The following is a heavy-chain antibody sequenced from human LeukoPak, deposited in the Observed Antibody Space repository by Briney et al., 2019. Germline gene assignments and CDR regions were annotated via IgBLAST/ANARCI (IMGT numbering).Heavy chain of an antibody. CDR3: ARRAGGYYSSGYYYLDD. V-gene: IGHV5-51*01. Sequence: GESLKISCNGSGCSFTSYWIGWVRQMPGKGLEWMGIIYPGDSNTRYSPSFQDQVTILAGKYISTAYLQWSSMKAADNAMDYYARRAGGYYSSGYYYLDDWGQGTLVTV. CDR1: GCSFTSYW. D-gene: IGHD3-22*01. J-gene: IGHJ4*02. CDR2: IYPGDSNT.